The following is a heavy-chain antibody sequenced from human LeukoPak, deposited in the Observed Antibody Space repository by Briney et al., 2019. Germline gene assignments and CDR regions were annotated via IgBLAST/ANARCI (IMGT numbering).Heavy chain of an antibody. Sequence: GSLTLSCAASAFTFSSNSLNWVRQAQGKGREWVASISTSITYINYADSVKGPLTTSTGNAKDSLYLRMISLRAKDPAVCECARDPLRGRVHFDYWGQGTLVTVSS. CDR2: ISTSITYI. J-gene: IGHJ4*02. CDR1: AFTFSSNS. D-gene: IGHD3-10*01. CDR3: ARDPLRGRVHFDY. V-gene: IGHV3-21*01.